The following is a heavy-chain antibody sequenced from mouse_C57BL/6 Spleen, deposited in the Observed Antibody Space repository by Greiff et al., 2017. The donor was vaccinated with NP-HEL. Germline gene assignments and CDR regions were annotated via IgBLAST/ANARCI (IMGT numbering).Heavy chain of an antibody. CDR3: TRWGGKGYFDV. Sequence: VKLQESGAELVRPGASVTLSCKASGYTFTDYEMHWVKQTPVHGLEWIGAIDPETGGTAYNQKFKGKAILTADKSSSTAYMELRSLTSEDSAVYYCTRWGGKGYFDVWGTGTTVTVSS. CDR1: GYTFTDYE. D-gene: IGHD2-1*01. V-gene: IGHV1-15*01. J-gene: IGHJ1*03. CDR2: IDPETGGT.